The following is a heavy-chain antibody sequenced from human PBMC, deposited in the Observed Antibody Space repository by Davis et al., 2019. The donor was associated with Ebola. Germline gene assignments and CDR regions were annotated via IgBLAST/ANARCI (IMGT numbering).Heavy chain of an antibody. D-gene: IGHD6-13*01. V-gene: IGHV3-7*03. Sequence: PGGSLRLSCAASGFTFSSYWMSWVRQAPGKGLEWVANIKQDVSEKYYVDSVKGRFTISRDNAKNSLYLQMNSLRAEDTAVYYCARGLSIAAAHYYYYGMDVWGQGTTVTVSS. J-gene: IGHJ6*02. CDR2: IKQDVSEK. CDR1: GFTFSSYW. CDR3: ARGLSIAAAHYYYYGMDV.